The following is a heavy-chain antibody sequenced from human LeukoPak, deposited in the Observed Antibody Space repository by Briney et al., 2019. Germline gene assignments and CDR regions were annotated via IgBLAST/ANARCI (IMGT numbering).Heavy chain of an antibody. CDR2: IRSKAKSYAT. Sequence: GGSLRLSCAASGFTFSGSTMHWVRQASGKGLEWVGRIRSKAKSYATAYAASVKGRFTISRDDSKNTAYLQMNSLKTEDTAVYYCTSTYYYDSSGYYPDYWGQGTLVTVSS. D-gene: IGHD3-22*01. CDR3: TSTYYYDSSGYYPDY. V-gene: IGHV3-73*01. J-gene: IGHJ4*02. CDR1: GFTFSGST.